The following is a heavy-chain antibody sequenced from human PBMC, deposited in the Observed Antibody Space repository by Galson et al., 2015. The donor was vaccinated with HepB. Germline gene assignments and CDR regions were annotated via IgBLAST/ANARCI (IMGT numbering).Heavy chain of an antibody. D-gene: IGHD2-2*01. J-gene: IGHJ3*02. CDR2: VSPGGTIT. CDR1: GFTFSNYW. Sequence: SLRLSCAASGFTFSNYWMHWVRQVPGKGLVCVSRVSPGGTITGYADSVKGRFTISRDSAKNILYLQMNSLRAEDTAVYYCARRSDTRGYAFDIWGRGAMVTVS. CDR3: ARRSDTRGYAFDI. V-gene: IGHV3-74*01.